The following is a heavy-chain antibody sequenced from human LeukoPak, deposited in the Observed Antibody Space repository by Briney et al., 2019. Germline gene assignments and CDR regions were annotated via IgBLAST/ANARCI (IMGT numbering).Heavy chain of an antibody. D-gene: IGHD3-22*01. CDR2: IYYTGST. V-gene: IGHV4-59*01. J-gene: IGHJ5*01. Sequence: SETLSLTCTVSGDSISSYYWSWLRQPPGKGLEWIGYIYYTGSTNYNPSLKSRISMSIETSKNQFSLKLSSVTAADTAVYYCARKLITPYNWFDSWGQGTLVTVSS. CDR1: GDSISSYY. CDR3: ARKLITPYNWFDS.